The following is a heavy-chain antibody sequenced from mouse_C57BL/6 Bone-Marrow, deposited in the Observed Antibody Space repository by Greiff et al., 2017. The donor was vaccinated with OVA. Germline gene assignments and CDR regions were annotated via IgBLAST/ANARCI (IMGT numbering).Heavy chain of an antibody. CDR3: ARHPWYFDV. V-gene: IGHV5-12*01. CDR1: GFTFSDYY. Sequence: EVQLQESGGGLVQPGGSLKLSCAASGFTFSDYYMYWVRQTPEKRLEWVAYISNGGGSTYYPDTVKGRFTISRDNAKNTLYLQMSRLKSEDTAMYYCARHPWYFDVWGTGTTVTVSS. J-gene: IGHJ1*03. CDR2: ISNGGGST.